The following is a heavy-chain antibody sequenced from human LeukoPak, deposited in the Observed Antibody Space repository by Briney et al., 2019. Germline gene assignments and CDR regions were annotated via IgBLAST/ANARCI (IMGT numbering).Heavy chain of an antibody. CDR1: GGSFSGYY. J-gene: IGHJ5*02. Sequence: PSGTLSLTCAVYGGSFSGYYWSWIRQPPGKGLEWIGEINHSGSTNYNPSLKSRVTISVDTSKNQFSLKLSSVTAADTAVYYCARRYSSSSFNWFDPWGQGTLVTVSS. V-gene: IGHV4-34*01. CDR3: ARRYSSSSFNWFDP. D-gene: IGHD6-6*01. CDR2: INHSGST.